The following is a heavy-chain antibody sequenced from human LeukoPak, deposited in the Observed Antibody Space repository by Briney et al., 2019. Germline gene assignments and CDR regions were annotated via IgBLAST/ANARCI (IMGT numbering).Heavy chain of an antibody. V-gene: IGHV4-34*01. CDR2: INHSGST. CDR3: ARGPFTIFGARFDP. D-gene: IGHD3-3*01. J-gene: IGHJ5*02. Sequence: PSETLSLTCAVCGGSFSGYYWSWIRQPPGKGLEWIGEINHSGSTNYNPSLKSRVTISVDTSKNQFSLKLSSVAAADTAVYYCARGPFTIFGARFDPWGQGTLVTVSS. CDR1: GGSFSGYY.